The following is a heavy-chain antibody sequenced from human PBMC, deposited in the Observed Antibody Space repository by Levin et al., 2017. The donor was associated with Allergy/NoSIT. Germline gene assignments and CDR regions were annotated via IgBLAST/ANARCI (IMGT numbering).Heavy chain of an antibody. CDR2: ISYDGSNK. V-gene: IGHV3-30*18. CDR1: GFTFSSYG. J-gene: IGHJ6*03. CDR3: ANLAVAGWGYYYYYMDG. D-gene: IGHD6-19*01. Sequence: GESLKISCAASGFTFSSYGMHWVRQAPGKGLEWVAVISYDGSNKYYADSVKGRFTISRDNSKNTLYLQMNSLRAEDTAVYYCANLAVAGWGYYYYYMDGWGKGTTVTVSS.